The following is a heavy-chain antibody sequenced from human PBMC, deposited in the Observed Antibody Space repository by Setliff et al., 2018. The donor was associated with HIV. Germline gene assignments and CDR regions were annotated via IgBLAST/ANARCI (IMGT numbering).Heavy chain of an antibody. V-gene: IGHV3-23*01. CDR1: GFTFSTYA. J-gene: IGHJ4*02. Sequence: LSLTCAASGFTFSTYAMSWVRQAPGKGLEWVSSMGGSSGDTYYADSVKGRFTISRDNTKNTLSLQMNSLGAEDTAIYYCANRFRTSNNWYYFDYWGPGTLVTVSS. D-gene: IGHD6-13*01. CDR3: ANRFRTSNNWYYFDY. CDR2: MGGSSGDT.